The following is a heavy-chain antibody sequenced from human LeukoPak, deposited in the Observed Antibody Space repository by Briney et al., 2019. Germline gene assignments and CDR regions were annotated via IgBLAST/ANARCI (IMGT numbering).Heavy chain of an antibody. Sequence: ASVKVSCKASGYTFTSYGISWVRQAPGQGLEWMGWISAYNGNTNYAQKFQGRVTMTRDTSTSTVYMELSSLRSEDTAVYYCASLSWDSSGEPYWGQGTLVTVSS. V-gene: IGHV1-18*01. CDR2: ISAYNGNT. J-gene: IGHJ4*02. D-gene: IGHD3-22*01. CDR3: ASLSWDSSGEPY. CDR1: GYTFTSYG.